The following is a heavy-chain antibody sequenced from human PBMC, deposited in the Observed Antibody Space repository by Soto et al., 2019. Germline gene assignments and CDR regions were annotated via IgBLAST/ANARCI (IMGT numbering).Heavy chain of an antibody. CDR3: ARGFYSGYDPHEFDY. D-gene: IGHD5-12*01. J-gene: IGHJ4*02. Sequence: SETLSLTCTVSGGSVSSGSYYWSWIRQPPGKGLEWIGYIYYSGSTNYNPSLKSRVTISVDTSKNQFSLKLSSVTAADTAVYYCARGFYSGYDPHEFDYWGQGTLVTVSS. CDR2: IYYSGST. V-gene: IGHV4-61*01. CDR1: GGSVSSGSYY.